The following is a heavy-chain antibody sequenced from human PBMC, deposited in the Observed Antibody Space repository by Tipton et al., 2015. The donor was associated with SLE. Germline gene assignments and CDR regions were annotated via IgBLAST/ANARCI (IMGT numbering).Heavy chain of an antibody. Sequence: LSCAASGFMFRHAAISWVRQVPGKGLEWVSSISSISAYIYYADSVKGRFTISRDNANNSVFLQMNSLRAEDTGVYYCAKDVASTWYLKAFDLWGHGTMVTVSS. CDR3: AKDVASTWYLKAFDL. J-gene: IGHJ3*01. V-gene: IGHV3-21*01. D-gene: IGHD6-13*01. CDR1: GFMFRHAA. CDR2: ISSISAYI.